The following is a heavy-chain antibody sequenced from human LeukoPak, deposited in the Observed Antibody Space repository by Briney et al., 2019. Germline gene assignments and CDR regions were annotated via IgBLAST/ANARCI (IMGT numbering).Heavy chain of an antibody. CDR2: ISAGGGST. J-gene: IGHJ5*02. CDR3: AKGGFTGWFDP. CDR1: GFTFSSYA. D-gene: IGHD3-10*01. V-gene: IGHV3-23*01. Sequence: GGSLRLSCAASGFTFSSYAMSWVRQAPGKGREWVSAISAGGGSTYYADSVKGRFTISRDNSKNTLYLQMNSLRVEDTAVYNCAKGGFTGWFDPWGQGTLVTVSS.